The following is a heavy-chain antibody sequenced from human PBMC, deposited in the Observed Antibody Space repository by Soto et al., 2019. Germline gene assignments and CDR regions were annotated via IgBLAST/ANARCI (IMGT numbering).Heavy chain of an antibody. Sequence: QVQLQQWGAGLLKPSETLSLTCAVYGGSFSGYYWSWIRQPPGKGLEWIGEINHSGSTNYNPSLKSRVTISVDTSKNQFSLKLSYVTAADTAVYYCARLANKYCSGGSCYLYYYYGMDVWGQGTTVTVSS. CDR2: INHSGST. J-gene: IGHJ6*02. D-gene: IGHD2-15*01. CDR1: GGSFSGYY. CDR3: ARLANKYCSGGSCYLYYYYGMDV. V-gene: IGHV4-34*01.